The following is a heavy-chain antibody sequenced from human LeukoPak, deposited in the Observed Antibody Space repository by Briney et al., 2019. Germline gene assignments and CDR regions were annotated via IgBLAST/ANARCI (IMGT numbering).Heavy chain of an antibody. CDR1: GDSINSGENY. D-gene: IGHD6-19*01. Sequence: SETLSLTCTVSGDSINSGENYCSWIRQPPGKGLEWIGHIYHSGTTYYNPSVKSRMTISVDTSKNQFSLKIRSVTAADTAVYYCAREGDSSGWFMYWGQGTLVTVSS. CDR2: IYHSGTT. CDR3: AREGDSSGWFMY. V-gene: IGHV4-30-4*08. J-gene: IGHJ4*02.